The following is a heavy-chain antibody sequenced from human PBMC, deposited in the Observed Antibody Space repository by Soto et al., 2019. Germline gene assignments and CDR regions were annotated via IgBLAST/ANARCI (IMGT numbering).Heavy chain of an antibody. D-gene: IGHD2-15*01. CDR2: INHSGST. Sequence: PSETLSLTCTVSGGSISSGGYYWSWIRQPPGKGLEWIGEINHSGSTNYNPSLKSRVTISVDTSKNQFSLKLSSVTAADTAVYYCARGPPSGCSGGSCYSWFDPWGQGTLVTVSS. V-gene: IGHV4-39*07. CDR1: GGSISSGGYY. CDR3: ARGPPSGCSGGSCYSWFDP. J-gene: IGHJ5*02.